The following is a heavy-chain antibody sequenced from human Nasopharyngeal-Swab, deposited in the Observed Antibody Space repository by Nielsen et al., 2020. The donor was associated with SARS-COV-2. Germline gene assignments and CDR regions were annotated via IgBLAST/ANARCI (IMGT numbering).Heavy chain of an antibody. V-gene: IGHV4-34*01. Sequence: SETLPLTCAVYGGSFSGYYWSWIRQPPGKGLEWIGEINHSGSTNYNPSLKSRVTISVDTSKNQFSLKLSSVTAADTAVYYCASTPGDEYYYYYYMDVWGKGTTVTVSS. CDR3: ASTPGDEYYYYYYMDV. CDR2: INHSGST. CDR1: GGSFSGYY. D-gene: IGHD3-10*01. J-gene: IGHJ6*03.